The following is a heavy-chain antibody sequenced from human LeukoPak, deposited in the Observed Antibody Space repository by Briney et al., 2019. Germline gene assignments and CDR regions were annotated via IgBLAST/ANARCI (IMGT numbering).Heavy chain of an antibody. D-gene: IGHD3-9*01. Sequence: AASVKVSCKASGYTFTSYDINWVRQATGQGLEWMGWMNPNSGNTGYAQKFQGRVTITRNTSISTAYMELSSLRSEDTAVYYCARGYYDILTGREVGAFDIWGQGTMVTVSS. CDR3: ARGYYDILTGREVGAFDI. CDR1: GYTFTSYD. J-gene: IGHJ3*02. V-gene: IGHV1-8*03. CDR2: MNPNSGNT.